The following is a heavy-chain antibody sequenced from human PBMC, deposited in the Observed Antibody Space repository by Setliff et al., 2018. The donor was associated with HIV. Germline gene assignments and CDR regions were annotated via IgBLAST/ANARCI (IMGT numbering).Heavy chain of an antibody. D-gene: IGHD3-10*01. CDR2: IYYSGNT. Sequence: SETLSLTCTVSGGSITGYYWSWIRQPPGKGLEWIGWIYYSGNTRYNPSLKSRVTISLDTSKNQFSLKVSSVTAADTSVYYCARRTYGSGDYYKKSGLDYWGQGALVTVSS. V-gene: IGHV4-59*12. J-gene: IGHJ4*02. CDR3: ARRTYGSGDYYKKSGLDY. CDR1: GGSITGYY.